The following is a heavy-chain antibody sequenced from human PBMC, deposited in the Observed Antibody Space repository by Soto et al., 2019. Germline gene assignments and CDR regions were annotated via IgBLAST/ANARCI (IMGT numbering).Heavy chain of an antibody. V-gene: IGHV3-11*05. Sequence: QVQLVESGGGLVKPGGSLRLSCAASGFTFSDYYMSWIRQAPGKGLEWVSYISSSSSYTNYADSVKGRFTISRDNAKNSLYLQMNSLRAEDTAVYYCARARLDIYGSGSPVGQWFDPWGQGTLVTVSS. CDR1: GFTFSDYY. CDR3: ARARLDIYGSGSPVGQWFDP. D-gene: IGHD3-10*01. CDR2: ISSSSSYT. J-gene: IGHJ5*02.